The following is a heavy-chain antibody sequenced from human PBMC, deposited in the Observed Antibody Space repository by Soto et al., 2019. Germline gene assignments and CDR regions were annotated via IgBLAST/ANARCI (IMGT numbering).Heavy chain of an antibody. J-gene: IGHJ6*02. Sequence: GGSLRLSCAASGFTFSSYWMHWVRQAPGKGLVWVSRINSDGSSTSYADSVKGRFTISRDNAKNTLYLQMNSLRAEDTAVYYCARVGPLRLYHYYGMDVWGQGTTVTVSS. CDR1: GFTFSSYW. CDR3: ARVGPLRLYHYYGMDV. CDR2: INSDGSST. D-gene: IGHD3-16*01. V-gene: IGHV3-74*01.